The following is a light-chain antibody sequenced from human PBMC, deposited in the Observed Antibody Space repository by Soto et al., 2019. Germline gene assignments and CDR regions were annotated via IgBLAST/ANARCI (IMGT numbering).Light chain of an antibody. CDR1: SSDVGAYDY. Sequence: QSALTQPASVSGSPGQSIAISCTGTSSDVGAYDYVSWYQQHPGEAPKLMIFDVTRRPSGVSDRFSGSKSGTTASLTISGLQAEDEAYYYCTSYTTKSTVAFGGGTKVTVL. J-gene: IGLJ2*01. V-gene: IGLV2-14*03. CDR2: DVT. CDR3: TSYTTKSTVA.